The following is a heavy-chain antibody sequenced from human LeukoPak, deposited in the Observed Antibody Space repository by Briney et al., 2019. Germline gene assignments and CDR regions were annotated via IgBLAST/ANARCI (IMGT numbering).Heavy chain of an antibody. Sequence: ASVKVSCKASGYTFTSYGISWVRQAPGQGLEWMGWISAYNGNTNYAPKLQGRVTMTTDTSTSTAYMELRSLRSDDTAVYYCARDRGWGNYYDSSGYYLSGPSYWGQGTLVTVSS. CDR2: ISAYNGNT. CDR1: GYTFTSYG. CDR3: ARDRGWGNYYDSSGYYLSGPSY. J-gene: IGHJ4*02. D-gene: IGHD3-22*01. V-gene: IGHV1-18*01.